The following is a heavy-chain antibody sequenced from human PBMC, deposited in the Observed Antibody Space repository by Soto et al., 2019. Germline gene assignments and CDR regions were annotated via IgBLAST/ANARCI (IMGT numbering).Heavy chain of an antibody. D-gene: IGHD3-10*01. CDR1: GGSFIGYY. J-gene: IGHJ4*02. CDR2: INHSGST. CDR3: ARARITMVRGVMGPGTQDY. Sequence: PSETLSLTCAVYGGSFIGYYCIFIRHPPFKWLEWIVEINHSGSTNYNPSLKSRVTISVDTSKNQFSLKLSSVTAADTAVYYCARARITMVRGVMGPGTQDYWGQGTLVTVSS. V-gene: IGHV4-34*01.